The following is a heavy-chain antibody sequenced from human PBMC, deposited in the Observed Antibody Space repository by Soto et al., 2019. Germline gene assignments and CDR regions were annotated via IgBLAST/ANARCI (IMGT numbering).Heavy chain of an antibody. D-gene: IGHD5-12*01. CDR2: IITIFSTA. V-gene: IGHV1-69*12. Sequence: QVQLVQSGAEVKKPGSSVTVSCKASGGTFSSYTISWVRQAPGQGLEWMGGIITIFSTANYAQKFQGRVTITAEESTSTAYMELSSLRSEDTAVYYCARGNHRWLQLWYFDLWGRGTLVTVSS. J-gene: IGHJ2*01. CDR1: GGTFSSYT. CDR3: ARGNHRWLQLWYFDL.